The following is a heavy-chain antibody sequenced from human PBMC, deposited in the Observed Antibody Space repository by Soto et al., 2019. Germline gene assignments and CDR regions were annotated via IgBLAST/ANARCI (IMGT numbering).Heavy chain of an antibody. CDR2: ISAHNGNT. D-gene: IGHD1-1*01. J-gene: IGHJ4*02. V-gene: IGHV1-18*01. CDR1: GYIFTTYG. Sequence: QVHLVQSGAEVKEPGASVKVSCKGSGYIFTTYGITWVRQAPGQGREWMGWISAHNGNTNYAQKLQGRVTVTRDTSTSTAYMELRNLRSDDTAVYYCARGRYGDYWGQGALVTVSS. CDR3: ARGRYGDY.